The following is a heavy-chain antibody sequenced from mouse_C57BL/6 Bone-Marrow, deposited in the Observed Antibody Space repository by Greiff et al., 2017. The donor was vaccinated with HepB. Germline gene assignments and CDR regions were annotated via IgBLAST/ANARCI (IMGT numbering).Heavy chain of an antibody. CDR1: GYTFTDYY. V-gene: IGHV1-19*01. Sequence: EVQLQQSGPVLVKPGASVKMSCKASGYTFTDYYMNWVKQSHGKSLEWIGVINPYNGGTSYNQKFKGKATLTVDKSSGTAYMELNSLTSEDSAVYYCARLYYGSFYAMDYWGQGTSVTVSS. CDR3: ARLYYGSFYAMDY. J-gene: IGHJ4*01. D-gene: IGHD1-1*01. CDR2: INPYNGGT.